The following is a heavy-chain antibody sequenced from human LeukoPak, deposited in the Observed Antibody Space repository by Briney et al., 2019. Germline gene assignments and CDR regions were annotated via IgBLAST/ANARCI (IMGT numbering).Heavy chain of an antibody. D-gene: IGHD5-12*01. CDR3: ARVRATGYEYYYYYYYMDV. Sequence: ASVKVSCKASGGTFSSYAISWMRQAPGQGLEWMGGIIPIFGTANYAQKFQGRVTITTDESTSTAYMELSSLRSEDTAVYYCARVRATGYEYYYYYYYMDVWGKGTTVTVSS. V-gene: IGHV1-69*05. CDR1: GGTFSSYA. CDR2: IIPIFGTA. J-gene: IGHJ6*03.